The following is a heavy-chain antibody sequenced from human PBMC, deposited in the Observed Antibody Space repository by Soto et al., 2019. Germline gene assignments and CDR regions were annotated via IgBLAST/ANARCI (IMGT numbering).Heavy chain of an antibody. V-gene: IGHV3-74*01. CDR2: INSDGSST. CDR1: GFTFSSYW. D-gene: IGHD6-13*01. Sequence: PGGSLRLSXAASGFTFSSYWMHWVRQAPGKGLVWVSRINSDGSSTSYADSVKGRFTISRDNAKNTLYLQMNSLRAEDTAVYYCARDKIAAAGPATVYYYYGMDVWGQGTTVPVSS. CDR3: ARDKIAAAGPATVYYYYGMDV. J-gene: IGHJ6*02.